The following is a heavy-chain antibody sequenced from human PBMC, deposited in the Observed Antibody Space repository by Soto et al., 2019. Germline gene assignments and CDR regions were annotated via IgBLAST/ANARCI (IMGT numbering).Heavy chain of an antibody. V-gene: IGHV1-69*08. CDR1: GGTFSSYT. Sequence: QVQLVQSGAEVKKPGSSVKVSCKASGGTFSSYTISWVRQAPGQGLEWMGRIIPILGIANYAQKFQGRVTINADKSTSTAYMELSSLRSEDTAVYYCARDPVATILLDYWGQGTLVTVSS. J-gene: IGHJ4*02. CDR3: ARDPVATILLDY. CDR2: IIPILGIA. D-gene: IGHD5-12*01.